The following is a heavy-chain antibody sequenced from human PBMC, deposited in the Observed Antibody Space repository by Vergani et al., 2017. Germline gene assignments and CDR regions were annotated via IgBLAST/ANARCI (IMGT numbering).Heavy chain of an antibody. CDR1: GGSFSDYY. CDR3: ARGPSAGWNDG. V-gene: IGHV4-34*01. D-gene: IGHD1-1*01. J-gene: IGHJ4*02. CDR2: INHSGST. Sequence: QVQLQQWGAGLLKPSETLSLTCAVYGGSFSDYYWSWIRQPPGKGLEWIGEINHSGSTNYNPSVKTRVTISVGTSNNQFSLKLSSVTAADTAVYYCARGPSAGWNDGWGQGTLVTVSS.